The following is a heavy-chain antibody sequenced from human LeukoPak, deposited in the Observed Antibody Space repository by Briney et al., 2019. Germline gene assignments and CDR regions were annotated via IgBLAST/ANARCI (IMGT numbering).Heavy chain of an antibody. CDR2: INHSGST. J-gene: IGHJ6*03. CDR3: ASIVPAAIAPYYYYMDV. D-gene: IGHD2-2*02. CDR1: GGSFSGYY. V-gene: IGHV4-34*01. Sequence: PSETLSLTCAVYGGSFSGYYWSWIRQPPGKGLEWIGEINHSGSTNYNPSLKSRVTISVDTSKNQFSLKLSSVTAADTAVYYCASIVPAAIAPYYYYMDVWGKGTTVTVSS.